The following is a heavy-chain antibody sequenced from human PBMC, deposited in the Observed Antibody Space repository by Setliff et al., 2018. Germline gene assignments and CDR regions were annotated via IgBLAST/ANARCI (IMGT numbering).Heavy chain of an antibody. D-gene: IGHD3-16*01. CDR3: TTDPSPTFGGVIGAAFDI. Sequence: KPGGSLRLSCAASGFTFSNAWMNWVRQAPGKGLEWVGRIKRKTDGLTTDYAAPVKGRFTISRDDSKNTLYLQMNSLKTEDTAVYYCTTDPSPTFGGVIGAAFDIWGQGTMVTVSS. V-gene: IGHV3-15*07. CDR2: IKRKTDGLTT. CDR1: GFTFSNAW. J-gene: IGHJ3*02.